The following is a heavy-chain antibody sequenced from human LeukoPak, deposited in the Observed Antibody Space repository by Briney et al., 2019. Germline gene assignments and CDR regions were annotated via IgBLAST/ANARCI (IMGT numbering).Heavy chain of an antibody. CDR2: MYASGST. V-gene: IGHV4-4*07. CDR3: ARDQGGYSSGLSFDY. CDR1: GGSISSYY. D-gene: IGHD6-19*01. Sequence: SETLSLTCTVSGGSISSYYWNWIRQPAGKGLEWIGRMYASGSTNYNPSLTSRVTMSVDTSKNQFSLKLSSVSAADTPVYYCARDQGGYSSGLSFDYWGQGTLVTVSS. J-gene: IGHJ4*02.